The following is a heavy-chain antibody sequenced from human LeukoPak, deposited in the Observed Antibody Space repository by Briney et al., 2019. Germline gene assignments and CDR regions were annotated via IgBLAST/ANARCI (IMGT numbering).Heavy chain of an antibody. CDR2: INSDGSST. CDR3: ARDSSGYHDNWFDP. V-gene: IGHV3-74*01. J-gene: IGHJ5*02. CDR1: GFTFSSYW. Sequence: GGSLRLSCAASGFTFSSYWMHWVRHAPGKGLVWVSRINSDGSSTSYADSVKGRFTISRDNAKNTLYLQMNSLRAEDTAVYYCARDSSGYHDNWFDPWGQGTLVTVSS. D-gene: IGHD3-22*01.